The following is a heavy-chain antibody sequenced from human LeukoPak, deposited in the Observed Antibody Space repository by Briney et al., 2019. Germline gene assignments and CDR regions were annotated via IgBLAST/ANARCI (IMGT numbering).Heavy chain of an antibody. D-gene: IGHD6-19*01. CDR1: GFTFSNYN. Sequence: GGSLRLSCAASGFTFSNYNMNWVRQAPGKGLEWVSCISISSNYIYYPDSVKGRFTISRDNAKNSLYLQMNSLRAEDTAVYYCAGSSGWARYFDYWGQGTLVTVSS. J-gene: IGHJ4*02. CDR2: ISISSNYI. V-gene: IGHV3-21*01. CDR3: AGSSGWARYFDY.